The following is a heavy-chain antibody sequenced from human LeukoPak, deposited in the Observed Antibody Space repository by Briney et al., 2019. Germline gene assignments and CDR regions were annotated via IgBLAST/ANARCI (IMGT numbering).Heavy chain of an antibody. D-gene: IGHD4-11*01. CDR1: GASISSGGYF. J-gene: IGHJ6*03. CDR2: IYYKGDT. V-gene: IGHV4-31*11. CDR3: ASLYSNYLHPSNYYYMDV. Sequence: SETLSLTCAVSGASISSGGYFYSWIRQHPGEGLEWLAYIYYKGDTYYNPSLKSRLTISVDTSKNQFSLNLTSVSAADTAVYYCASLYSNYLHPSNYYYMDVWGKGTTVTVSS.